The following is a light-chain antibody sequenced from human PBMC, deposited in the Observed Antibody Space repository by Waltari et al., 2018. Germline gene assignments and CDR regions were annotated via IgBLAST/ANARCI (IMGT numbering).Light chain of an antibody. V-gene: IGKV3-11*01. J-gene: IGKJ4*01. CDR3: QQRSTWPRLT. CDR1: QSVSTS. CDR2: DAS. Sequence: EIVLTQSPATRSLCPGEKATLSCRASQSVSTSLTWYQQKPGQAPRLLIYDASTRATGIPVRFSGRGSGTDFTLTISSLEPEDFAVYYCQQRSTWPRLTFGGGTKVEIQ.